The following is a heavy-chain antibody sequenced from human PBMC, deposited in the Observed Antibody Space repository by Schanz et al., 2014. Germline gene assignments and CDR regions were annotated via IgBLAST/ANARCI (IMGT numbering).Heavy chain of an antibody. CDR3: AKDRSWDYDSSGYFDY. J-gene: IGHJ4*02. CDR2: LWHDGSKK. V-gene: IGHV3-30*02. CDR1: GFSLDIFA. D-gene: IGHD3-22*01. Sequence: VHLLESGGGLVEPGGSLRLPCATSGFSLDIFAVSWVRQAPGKGLEWVAILWHDGSKKYYADSVKGRFTVSRDNSKNTLYLQLNSLRAEDTAVYYCAKDRSWDYDSSGYFDYWGQGTLVTVSS.